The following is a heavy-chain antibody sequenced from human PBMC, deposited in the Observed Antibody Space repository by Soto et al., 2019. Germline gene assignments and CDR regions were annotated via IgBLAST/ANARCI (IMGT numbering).Heavy chain of an antibody. CDR3: AQRREYCSGGSCYHLRYYYYGMDV. Sequence: VASVKVSCKASGGTFSSYSISWVRQAPGQGLEWMGGIIPIFGTANYAQKFQGRVTITADKSTSTAYMELSSLRSEDTAVYYCAQRREYCSGGSCYHLRYYYYGMDVWGQGTTVTVSS. CDR1: GGTFSSYS. D-gene: IGHD2-15*01. CDR2: IIPIFGTA. V-gene: IGHV1-69*06. J-gene: IGHJ6*02.